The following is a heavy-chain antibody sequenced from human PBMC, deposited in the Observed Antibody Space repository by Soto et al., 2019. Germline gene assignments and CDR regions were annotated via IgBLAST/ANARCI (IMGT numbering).Heavy chain of an antibody. V-gene: IGHV4-59*01. CDR3: ARLQRTVTAYYYYYDMDV. J-gene: IGHJ6*02. CDR1: GGSISSNF. Sequence: QVQLQESGPGLVKPSETLSLTCTVSGGSISSNFWSWIRQPPRKGLEWIGNFYYTGSTNYNASLKSRVTISVDTSKNHFSLKLSSVTAADTAVYYCARLQRTVTAYYYYYDMDVWGQGTTVTVSS. D-gene: IGHD2-21*02. CDR2: FYYTGST.